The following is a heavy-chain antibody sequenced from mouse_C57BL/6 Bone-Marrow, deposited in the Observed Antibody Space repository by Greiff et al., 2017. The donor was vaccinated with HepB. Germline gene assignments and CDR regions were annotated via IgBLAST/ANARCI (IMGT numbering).Heavy chain of an antibody. V-gene: IGHV1-11*01. Sequence: QVQLQQSGAELASPGASVTLSCKASGYTFTDHIMNWVKKRPGQGLEWIGRIYPVSGDTNYNQKFMGKATFSVDRSSSTVYMVLNSLTSEDPAVYYCGGDFITTVVATNWYFDVWGTGTTVTVSS. CDR3: GGDFITTVVATNWYFDV. CDR1: GYTFTDHI. D-gene: IGHD1-1*01. J-gene: IGHJ1*03. CDR2: IYPVSGDT.